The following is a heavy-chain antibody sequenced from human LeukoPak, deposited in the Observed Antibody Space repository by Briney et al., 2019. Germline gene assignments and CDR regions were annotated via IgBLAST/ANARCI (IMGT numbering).Heavy chain of an antibody. CDR3: ARYISSGLDY. Sequence: PETLSLTCTVSGGSISSYYWSWIRQPPGKGLEWIGYIYYTGSTNYNPSLKSRVTISVDTSKNQFSLKLSYVNAADTAVYYCARYISSGLDYWGQGTLVTVSS. CDR1: GGSISSYY. D-gene: IGHD6-6*01. J-gene: IGHJ4*02. CDR2: IYYTGST. V-gene: IGHV4-59*08.